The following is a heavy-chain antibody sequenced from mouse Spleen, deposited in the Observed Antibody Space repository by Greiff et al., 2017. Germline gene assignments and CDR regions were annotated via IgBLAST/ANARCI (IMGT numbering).Heavy chain of an antibody. V-gene: IGHV5-9*04. CDR2: ISSGGGST. CDR1: GFTFSSYY. Sequence: EVKLMESGGGLVKLGGSLKLSCAASGFTFSSYYMSWVRQTPEKRLEWVATISSGGGSTYYPDSVKGRFTISRDNAKNTLYLQMSSLNSEDTAVYYCARGGMNYFDYWGQGTTLTVSS. J-gene: IGHJ2*01. CDR3: ARGGMNYFDY.